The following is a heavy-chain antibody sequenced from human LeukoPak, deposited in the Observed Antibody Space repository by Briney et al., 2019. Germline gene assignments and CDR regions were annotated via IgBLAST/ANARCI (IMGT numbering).Heavy chain of an antibody. CDR3: ARSVAGRGVIAATYYYYGMDV. CDR1: GFTFSSYG. CDR2: IWYDGSNK. D-gene: IGHD3-10*01. V-gene: IGHV3-33*01. J-gene: IGHJ6*02. Sequence: TGRSLRLSCAASGFTFSSYGMHWVRQAPGKGLEWVAVIWYDGSNKYYADSVKGRFTISRDNSKNTLYLQMNSLRAEDTAVYYCARSVAGRGVIAATYYYYGMDVWGQGTTVTVSS.